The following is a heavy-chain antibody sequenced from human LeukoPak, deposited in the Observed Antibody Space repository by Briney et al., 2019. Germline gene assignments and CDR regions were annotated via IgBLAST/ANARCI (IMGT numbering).Heavy chain of an antibody. V-gene: IGHV4-59*05. D-gene: IGHD3-22*01. CDR1: GGSISSYY. Sequence: PSETLSLTCTVSGGSISSYYWSWIRQPPGKGLEWIASFYNSGSTYYTPSLKSRVTISVDTSKNQFSLKLSSVTAADTAVYYCTSLWDSSGYYYANDYWGQGTLVTVSS. J-gene: IGHJ4*02. CDR2: FYNSGST. CDR3: TSLWDSSGYYYANDY.